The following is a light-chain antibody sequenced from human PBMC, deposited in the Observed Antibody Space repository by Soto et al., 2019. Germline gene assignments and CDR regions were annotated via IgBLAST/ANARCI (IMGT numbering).Light chain of an antibody. J-gene: IGLJ2*01. CDR2: DVS. CDR3: SSYTSGSTSVV. Sequence: QSALTQPDSVSGSPGQSITISCTGTSSDVGGYNYVSWYQQHPGKAPKLILYDVSKWPSGVSNRFSGSKSGNTASLTISGLQAEDESDYYCSSYTSGSTSVVFGGGTKLTVL. V-gene: IGLV2-14*01. CDR1: SSDVGGYNY.